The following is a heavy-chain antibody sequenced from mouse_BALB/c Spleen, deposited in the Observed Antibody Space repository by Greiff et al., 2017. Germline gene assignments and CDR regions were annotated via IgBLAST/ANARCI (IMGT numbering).Heavy chain of an antibody. CDR2: IDPANGNT. CDR1: GFNIKDTY. CDR3: ASDLTARA. V-gene: IGHV14-3*02. J-gene: IGHJ3*01. Sequence: EVKLMESGAELVKPGASVKLSCTASGFNIKDTYMHWVKQRPEQGLEWIGRIDPANGNTKYDPKFQGKATITADTSSNTAYLQLSSLTSEDTAVYYCASDLTARAWGQGTLVTVSA. D-gene: IGHD3-2*01.